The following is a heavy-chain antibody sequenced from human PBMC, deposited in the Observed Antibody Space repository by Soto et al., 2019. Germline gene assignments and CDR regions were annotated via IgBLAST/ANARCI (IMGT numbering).Heavy chain of an antibody. CDR1: GGSFSGYY. CDR3: ASSNYDILTGHDYYGMDV. J-gene: IGHJ6*02. CDR2: INHSGST. V-gene: IGHV4-34*01. Sequence: SETLSLTCAVYGGSFSGYYWSWIRQPPGKGLEWIGEINHSGSTNYNPSLKSRVTISVDTSKNQFSLKLSSVTAADTAVYYCASSNYDILTGHDYYGMDVWGQGTTVTVSS. D-gene: IGHD3-9*01.